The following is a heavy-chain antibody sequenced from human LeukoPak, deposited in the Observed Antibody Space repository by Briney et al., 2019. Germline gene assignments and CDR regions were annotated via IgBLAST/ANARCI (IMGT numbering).Heavy chain of an antibody. J-gene: IGHJ4*02. D-gene: IGHD3-10*01. Sequence: SETLSLTCTVSGGSISSYYWSWIRQPPGKGLEWIGYIYYSGSTNYNPSLKSRVTISVDTSKNQFSLKLSSVTAADTAVYYCASHYYGSGCNFDYWGQGTLVTVSS. V-gene: IGHV4-59*01. CDR1: GGSISSYY. CDR3: ASHYYGSGCNFDY. CDR2: IYYSGST.